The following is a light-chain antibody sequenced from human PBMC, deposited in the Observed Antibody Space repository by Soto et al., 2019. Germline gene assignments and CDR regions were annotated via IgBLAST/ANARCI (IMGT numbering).Light chain of an antibody. CDR3: SSYTSSTTWV. V-gene: IGLV2-14*01. J-gene: IGLJ3*02. Sequence: QSALTQPASVSGSPGQSITISCTGTSSDVGGYNYVSWYQQHPGKAPKLIIYEVTNQPSGVSNRFSGSKSANTASLTISGLQAEDEADYYCSSYTSSTTWVFGGGTKLTVL. CDR2: EVT. CDR1: SSDVGGYNY.